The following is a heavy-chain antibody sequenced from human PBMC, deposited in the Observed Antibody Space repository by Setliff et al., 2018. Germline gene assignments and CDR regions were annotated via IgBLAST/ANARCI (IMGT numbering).Heavy chain of an antibody. CDR2: IKQDGSEK. V-gene: IGHV3-7*01. D-gene: IGHD3-16*01. CDR3: ARDGGEY. J-gene: IGHJ4*02. CDR1: GFTFNVFG. Sequence: LRLSCAASGFTFNVFGMHWVRQAPGKGLEWVANIKQDGSEKYYVDSVKGRFTISRDNAKNSLYLQMNSLRAEDTAVYYCARDGGEYWGQGTLVTVSS.